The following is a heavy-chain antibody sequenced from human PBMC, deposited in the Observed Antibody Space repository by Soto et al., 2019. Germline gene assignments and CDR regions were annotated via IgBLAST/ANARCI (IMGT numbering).Heavy chain of an antibody. CDR1: GFTFNTYG. J-gene: IGHJ6*02. CDR2: IWYDGSNK. D-gene: IGHD2-15*01. V-gene: IGHV3-33*08. Sequence: QVQLVESGGGVVQPGGSLRLSCTTPGFTFNTYGMHWVRQAPGKGLEWVAIIWYDGSNKYYADSVKGRFTISRDNSKNTLYLQKNGLRAEDTALYYCARSDCTGANCYSWPFNYGVDVWGQGHTVTVSS. CDR3: ARSDCTGANCYSWPFNYGVDV.